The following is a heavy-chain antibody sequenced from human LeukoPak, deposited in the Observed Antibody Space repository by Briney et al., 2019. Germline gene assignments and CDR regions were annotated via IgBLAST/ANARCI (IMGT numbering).Heavy chain of an antibody. CDR3: ARDLGPHSSGYYYYFDY. D-gene: IGHD3-22*01. V-gene: IGHV4-39*07. J-gene: IGHJ4*02. Sequence: SETLSLTCTVSGGSISSSSYYWGWIRQPPGKGLEWIGSIYYSGSTYYNPSLKSRVTISVDTSKNQFSLKLSSVTAADTAVYYCARDLGPHSSGYYYYFDYWGQGTLVTVSS. CDR2: IYYSGST. CDR1: GGSISSSSYY.